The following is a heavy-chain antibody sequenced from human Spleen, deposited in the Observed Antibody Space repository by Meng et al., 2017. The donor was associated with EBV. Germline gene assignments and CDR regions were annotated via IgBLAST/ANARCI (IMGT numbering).Heavy chain of an antibody. CDR3: ARTEVAGP. J-gene: IGHJ5*02. D-gene: IGHD6-19*01. CDR2: ISSSGYKK. V-gene: IGHV3-11*01. CDR1: GFSFSDYY. Sequence: QLEEYGGGLVKPGASLRLSCEGSGFSFSDYYMSWIRQAPGKGLEWVSYISSSGYKKYYADSVKGRFTISRDNAQNLLFLQMDSLRADDTAVYYCARTEVAGPWGQGTLVTVSS.